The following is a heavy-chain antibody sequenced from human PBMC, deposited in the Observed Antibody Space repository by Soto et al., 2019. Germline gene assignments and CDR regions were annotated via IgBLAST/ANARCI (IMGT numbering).Heavy chain of an antibody. CDR2: IYYSGST. CDR1: GGSISSGGYY. CDR3: AATKRFLEWLSTLAAFDI. V-gene: IGHV4-31*03. D-gene: IGHD3-3*01. Sequence: QVQLQESGPGLVKPSQTLSLTCTVSGGSISSGGYYWSWIRQHPGKGLEWIGYIYYSGSTHYNPSRKSRVTIPVDTSKNQFSLKLSSVTAADTAVYYCAATKRFLEWLSTLAAFDIWGQGTMVTVSS. J-gene: IGHJ3*02.